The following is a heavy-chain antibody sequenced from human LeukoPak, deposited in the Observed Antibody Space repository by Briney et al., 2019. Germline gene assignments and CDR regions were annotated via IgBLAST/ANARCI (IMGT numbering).Heavy chain of an antibody. V-gene: IGHV3-30-3*01. J-gene: IGHJ4*02. Sequence: GGSLRLSCAASGFTFSSYGMHWVRQAPGKGLEWVAVISYDGSNKYYADSVRGRFTISRDNSKNTLYLQMNSLRAEDTAVYYCARVRDIVVVVAAGLVKGGGPIRYWGQGTLVTVSS. CDR3: ARVRDIVVVVAAGLVKGGGPIRY. CDR1: GFTFSSYG. CDR2: ISYDGSNK. D-gene: IGHD2-15*01.